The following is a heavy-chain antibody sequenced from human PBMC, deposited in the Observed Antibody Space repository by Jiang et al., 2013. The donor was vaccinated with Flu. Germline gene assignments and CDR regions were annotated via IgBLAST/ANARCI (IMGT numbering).Heavy chain of an antibody. CDR2: FYYTGNI. J-gene: IGHJ4*02. Sequence: VKPSETLSLTCIVSGGSISSSDYYWGWVRQPPREGAGVDWSFYYTGNIYYNPSLKSRVTISVDTSKNQFSLKLSSVTAADTAVYYCARHDYSVAGPGGYWGQGTLVTVSS. CDR3: ARHDYSVAGPGGY. V-gene: IGHV4-39*01. D-gene: IGHD6-19*01. CDR1: GGSISSSDYY.